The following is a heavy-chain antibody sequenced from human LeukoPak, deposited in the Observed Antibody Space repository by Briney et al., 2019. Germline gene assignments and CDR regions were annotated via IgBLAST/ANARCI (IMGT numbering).Heavy chain of an antibody. CDR3: ARDSGTTGEVKFDP. CDR2: IYYSGST. CDR1: GGSISSYY. Sequence: SETLSLTCTVSGGSISSYYWSWIRQPPGKGLEWIGYIYYSGSTNYNPSLKSRVTISVDTSNNQFSLRLRFVTAADTAVYYCARDSGTTGEVKFDPWGQGTLVTVSS. V-gene: IGHV4-59*12. D-gene: IGHD3-10*01. J-gene: IGHJ5*02.